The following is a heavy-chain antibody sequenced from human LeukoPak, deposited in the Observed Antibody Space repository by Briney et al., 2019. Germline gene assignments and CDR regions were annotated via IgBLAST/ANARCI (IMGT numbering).Heavy chain of an antibody. CDR1: GFTFSSYS. CDR2: ISSSSSYI. CDR3: ARDHSSGWPRPFDY. V-gene: IGHV3-21*01. D-gene: IGHD6-19*01. Sequence: PGGSLRVSCAASGFTFSSYSMNWVRQAPGKGLEWVSSISSSSSYIYYADSVKGRFTISRDNAKNSLYLQMNSLRAEDTAVYYCARDHSSGWPRPFDYWGQGTLVTVSS. J-gene: IGHJ4*02.